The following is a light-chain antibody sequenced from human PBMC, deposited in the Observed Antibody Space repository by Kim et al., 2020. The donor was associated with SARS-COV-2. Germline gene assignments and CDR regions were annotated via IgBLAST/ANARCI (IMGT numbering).Light chain of an antibody. CDR2: AAS. J-gene: IGKJ1*01. V-gene: IGKV1-27*01. Sequence: DIQMTQSPSSLSASVGDRVSITCRASQDISNNLAWFQHKPGKAPKLLIYAASALHSEVPSRFSGSGSGTDFTLTISNLQPEDVATFYSQSYNRAPWTFGEGTKVDIK. CDR1: QDISNN. CDR3: QSYNRAPWT.